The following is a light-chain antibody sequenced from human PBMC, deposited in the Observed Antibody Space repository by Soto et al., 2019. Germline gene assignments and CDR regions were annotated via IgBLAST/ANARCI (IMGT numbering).Light chain of an antibody. Sequence: QSVLTQPASVSGSPGQSITIFCTGTSSDVGGYNYVSWYQQRPGKAPKLMIYEVSNRPSGVSHRFSGSKSGNTASLTISGLQAEDEADYYCSSYASSSTSFGTGTKLTVL. CDR1: SSDVGGYNY. CDR2: EVS. CDR3: SSYASSSTS. V-gene: IGLV2-14*03. J-gene: IGLJ1*01.